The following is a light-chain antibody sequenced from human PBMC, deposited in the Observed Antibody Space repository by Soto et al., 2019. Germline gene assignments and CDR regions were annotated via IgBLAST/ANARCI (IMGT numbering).Light chain of an antibody. CDR2: AAS. CDR1: QGIRNF. Sequence: DIQMTQSPTSLSASVGERVTITCRASQGIRNFVAWYQQKPGKAPKLLIYAASTLQSGVPSRFSGSGSGTDFTLTINSLQPDDVATYSCQKYSSVPVFGPGTKVEIK. J-gene: IGKJ3*01. V-gene: IGKV1-27*01. CDR3: QKYSSVPV.